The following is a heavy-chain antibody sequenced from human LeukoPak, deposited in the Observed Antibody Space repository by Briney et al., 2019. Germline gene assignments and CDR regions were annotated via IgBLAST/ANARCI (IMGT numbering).Heavy chain of an antibody. CDR1: GFTFSSYG. CDR3: AKDGPIGGGAFDI. J-gene: IGHJ3*02. Sequence: PGRSLRLSCAASGFTFSSYGMHWVRQAPGKGLEWVAVISYDGSNKYYADSVKGRFTISGDNSKNTLYLQMNSLRAEDTAVYYCAKDGPIGGGAFDIWGQGTMVTVSS. CDR2: ISYDGSNK. V-gene: IGHV3-30*18. D-gene: IGHD2-15*01.